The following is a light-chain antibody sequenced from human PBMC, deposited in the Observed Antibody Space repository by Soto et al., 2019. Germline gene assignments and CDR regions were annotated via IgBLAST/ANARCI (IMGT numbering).Light chain of an antibody. V-gene: IGLV2-8*01. J-gene: IGLJ1*01. CDR3: KSSAGSNTYV. CDR1: KSDIGVYYF. Sequence: QSALTQPPSASGSPGHSVTISCTGTKSDIGVYYFGSWYQHHPGKAPRLIIDAVVRRPSGVPDRFSGSKSGNTASLTVSGLQAADEADYFCKSSAGSNTYVFGSGTQVTVL. CDR2: AVV.